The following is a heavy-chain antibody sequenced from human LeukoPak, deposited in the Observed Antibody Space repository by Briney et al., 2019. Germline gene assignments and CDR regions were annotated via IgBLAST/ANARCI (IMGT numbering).Heavy chain of an antibody. CDR2: FNGSGGST. CDR1: GFTFSNYA. J-gene: IGHJ4*02. V-gene: IGHV3-23*01. CDR3: ATSGLSRFGF. Sequence: GRSLRLSCAAAGFTFSNYAMSWVRQAAGKVLEWVLAFNGSGGSTFYASSVKGRFTISRDNSKNTLYLQMTSLRAEDTAVYYCATSGLSRFGFWGQGTLVTVSS. D-gene: IGHD2/OR15-2a*01.